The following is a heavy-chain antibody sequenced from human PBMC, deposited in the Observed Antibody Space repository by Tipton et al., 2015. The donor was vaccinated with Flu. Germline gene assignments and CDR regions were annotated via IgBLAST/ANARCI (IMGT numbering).Heavy chain of an antibody. Sequence: SLRLSCAASGFTFSSYWMSWVRQAPGKGLEWVANIKQDGSVKYYVDSVKGRFSISRDNAKNSVYLQMNGLRAEDTAVYYCVRAVGGGGGFWGQGTLVTVSS. CDR3: VRAVGGGGGF. J-gene: IGHJ4*02. V-gene: IGHV3-7*03. CDR1: GFTFSSYW. D-gene: IGHD3-16*01. CDR2: IKQDGSVK.